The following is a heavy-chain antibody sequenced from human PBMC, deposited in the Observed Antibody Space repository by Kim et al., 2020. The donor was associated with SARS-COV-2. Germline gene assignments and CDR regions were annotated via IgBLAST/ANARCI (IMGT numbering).Heavy chain of an antibody. D-gene: IGHD3-10*01. V-gene: IGHV3-23*01. CDR1: GFTFKYYG. CDR3: AKDFRGGTLRYIDY. CDR2: VSESGDST. J-gene: IGHJ4*02. Sequence: GGSLRLSCAASGFTFKYYGMSWVRQAPGKGLEWVSSVSESGDSTFYADSVQGRFTISRDNSKNTLYLQMNSLRAEDTAVYYCAKDFRGGTLRYIDYWGQGALVTVSS.